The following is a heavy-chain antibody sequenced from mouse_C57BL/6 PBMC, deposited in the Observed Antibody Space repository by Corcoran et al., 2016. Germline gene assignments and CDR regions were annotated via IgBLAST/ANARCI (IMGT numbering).Heavy chain of an antibody. V-gene: IGHV9-3*01. J-gene: IGHJ2*01. D-gene: IGHD1-1*01. CDR2: INTYSGVP. CDR1: GYTFTTYG. CDR3: ARWITTVVAPFVY. Sequence: QIQLVQSGPELKKPGETVKISCKASGYTFTTYGMSWVKQAPGKGLKWMGWINTYSGVPTYADDFNGRFAFSLETSASTAYLQINHHKNEETATYFCARWITTVVAPFVYWCQGTTLTVSS.